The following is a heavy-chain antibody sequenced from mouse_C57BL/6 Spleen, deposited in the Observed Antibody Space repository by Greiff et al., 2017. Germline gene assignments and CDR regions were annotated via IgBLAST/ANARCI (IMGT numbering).Heavy chain of an antibody. V-gene: IGHV1-26*01. D-gene: IGHD2-1*01. CDR3: ARTHYYGNYYFDY. CDR1: GYTFTDYY. Sequence: VQLQQSGPELVKPGASVKISCKASGYTFTDYYMNWVKQSHGKSLEWIGDINPNNGGTSYNQKFKGKATLTVDKSSSTAYMELRSLTSEDSAVYYCARTHYYGNYYFDYWGQGTTLTVSS. CDR2: INPNNGGT. J-gene: IGHJ2*01.